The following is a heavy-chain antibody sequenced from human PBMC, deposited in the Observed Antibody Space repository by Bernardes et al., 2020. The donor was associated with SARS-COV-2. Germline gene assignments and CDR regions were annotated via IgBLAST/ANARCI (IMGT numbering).Heavy chain of an antibody. D-gene: IGHD3-3*01. J-gene: IGHJ6*02. V-gene: IGHV4-59*01. Sequence: SETLSLTCTVSGGSISSYYWSWIRQPPGKGLEWIGYIYYSGSTNYNPSLKSRVTISVDTSKNQFSLKLSSVTAADTAVYYCARAGDSAYYDFWGGYGYMDVWGQGTTVTVSS. CDR2: IYYSGST. CDR1: GGSISSYY. CDR3: ARAGDSAYYDFWGGYGYMDV.